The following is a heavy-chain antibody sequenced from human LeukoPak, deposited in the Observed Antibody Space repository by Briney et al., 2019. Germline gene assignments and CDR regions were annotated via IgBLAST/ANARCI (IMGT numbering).Heavy chain of an antibody. Sequence: GASVKVSCKASGYTFTSYGISWARQAPGQGLEWMGWISAYNGNTNYAQKLQGRVTMTTDTSTSTAYMELRSLRSDDTAVYYCARDGLDYGDYGYDYWGQGTLVTVSS. CDR3: ARDGLDYGDYGYDY. CDR1: GYTFTSYG. CDR2: ISAYNGNT. D-gene: IGHD4-17*01. J-gene: IGHJ4*02. V-gene: IGHV1-18*01.